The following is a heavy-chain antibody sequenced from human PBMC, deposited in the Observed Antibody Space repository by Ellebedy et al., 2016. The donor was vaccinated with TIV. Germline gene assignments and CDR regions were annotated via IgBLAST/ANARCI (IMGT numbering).Heavy chain of an antibody. CDR3: ATQLERRGGASS. CDR2: INPSDSDT. Sequence: GESLKISCKGSGYNFASYWISWVRQMPGKGLEWMGKINPSDSDTNYSPSFQGHVSFSADTSISTAYLQWSGLRTSDTAIYYCATQLERRGGASSWGQGTLVTVSS. CDR1: GYNFASYW. D-gene: IGHD5-24*01. J-gene: IGHJ5*02. V-gene: IGHV5-10-1*01.